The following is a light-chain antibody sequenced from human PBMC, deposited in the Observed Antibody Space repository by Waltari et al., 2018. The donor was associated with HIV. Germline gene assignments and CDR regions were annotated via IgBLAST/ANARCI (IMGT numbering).Light chain of an antibody. CDR2: EVS. V-gene: IGLV2-14*01. CDR3: SSYTSSSTSHV. CDR1: SSDVGGYNY. J-gene: IGLJ1*01. Sequence: QSVLTQPASVPGSPGPSITISCTGTSSDVGGYNYVSWYQQHPGKAPKLMIYEVSNRPSGVSNRFSGSKSGNTASLTISGLQAEDEADYYCSSYTSSSTSHVFGTGTKVTVL.